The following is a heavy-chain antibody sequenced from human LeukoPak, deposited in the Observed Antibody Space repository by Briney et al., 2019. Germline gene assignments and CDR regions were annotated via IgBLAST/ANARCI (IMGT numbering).Heavy chain of an antibody. V-gene: IGHV1-18*01. D-gene: IGHD2-2*01. Sequence: GASVKVSCKASGYTFTSYGISWVRHAPGQGLEWMGWISAYNGNTNYAQKLQGRVTMTTDTSTATAYMELRSLRSDDTAVYYCARGEVVVVPAATNYYYYGMDVWGQGTTVTVSS. CDR1: GYTFTSYG. CDR2: ISAYNGNT. J-gene: IGHJ6*02. CDR3: ARGEVVVVPAATNYYYYGMDV.